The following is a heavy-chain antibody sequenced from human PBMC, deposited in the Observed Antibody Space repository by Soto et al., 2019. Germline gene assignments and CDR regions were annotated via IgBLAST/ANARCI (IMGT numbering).Heavy chain of an antibody. CDR1: GYTFTSYG. V-gene: IGHV1-18*01. CDR2: ITVSNGKP. J-gene: IGHJ4*02. Sequence: QVQLVQSGGEVKRPGASVKVSCKTSGYTFTSYGIGWVRQAPGQGLEYMGWITVSNGKPNYAQKFQDRVTMTADTSTYTAYMELRSLKSYDTAVYYCARWLQLRPLDYWGQGTLVTVSS. CDR3: ARWLQLRPLDY. D-gene: IGHD1-1*01.